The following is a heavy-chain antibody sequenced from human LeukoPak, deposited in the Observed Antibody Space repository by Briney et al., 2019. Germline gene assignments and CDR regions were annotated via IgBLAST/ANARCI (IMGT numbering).Heavy chain of an antibody. CDR1: GGSINSYY. Sequence: SETLSLTCTVSGGSINSYYWSWIRQPPGKGLEWIGYIYYSGSTNYNPSLKSRVTISVDTSKNQFSLKLSSVTAADTAVYYCARINGVSSDAFDIWGQGTMVTVSS. CDR3: ARINGVSSDAFDI. CDR2: IYYSGST. V-gene: IGHV4-59*08. D-gene: IGHD2-8*01. J-gene: IGHJ3*02.